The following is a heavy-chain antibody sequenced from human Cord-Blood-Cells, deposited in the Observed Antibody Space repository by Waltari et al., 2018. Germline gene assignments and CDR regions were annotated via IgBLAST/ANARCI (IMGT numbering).Heavy chain of an antibody. J-gene: IGHJ2*01. V-gene: IGHV1-2*02. D-gene: IGHD3-22*01. Sequence: QVQLVQSGAAVKKPGASVKASCHASGYPFPVYYLHWVRQAPGQGLAWMGWINPNSGGTNDAQKFQGRVTMTRDTSISTAYMELSRLRSDDTAVYYCASYDRYFDLWGRGTLVTVSS. CDR3: ASYDRYFDL. CDR2: INPNSGGT. CDR1: GYPFPVYY.